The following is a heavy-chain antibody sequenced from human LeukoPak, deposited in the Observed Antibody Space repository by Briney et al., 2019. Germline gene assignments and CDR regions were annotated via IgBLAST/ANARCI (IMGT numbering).Heavy chain of an antibody. Sequence: PGGSLRLSCAASGFTVSSYWMHWVRQAPGKGLVWVSRINSDGSSTSYADSVKGRFTISRDNAKNTLYLQMNSLRAEDTAVYYCARDEAAAPSGIAVAGTNLDYWGQGTLVTVSS. CDR1: GFTVSSYW. V-gene: IGHV3-74*01. J-gene: IGHJ4*02. CDR3: ARDEAAAPSGIAVAGTNLDY. CDR2: INSDGSST. D-gene: IGHD6-19*01.